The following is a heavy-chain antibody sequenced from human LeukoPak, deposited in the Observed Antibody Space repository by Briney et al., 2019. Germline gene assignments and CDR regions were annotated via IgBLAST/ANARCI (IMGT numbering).Heavy chain of an antibody. CDR3: ARHPFATPFDY. CDR1: GGSISGYY. J-gene: IGHJ4*02. Sequence: PSGTLSLTCSVSGGSISGYYWSWIRQPPGQGLEWIGYMYETGHTMYNSSLKSRVTMSLDTSKNHFSLSLSSVTAADTAVYYCARHPFATPFDYWGPGTLVTVSS. V-gene: IGHV4-59*08. D-gene: IGHD2-15*01. CDR2: MYETGHT.